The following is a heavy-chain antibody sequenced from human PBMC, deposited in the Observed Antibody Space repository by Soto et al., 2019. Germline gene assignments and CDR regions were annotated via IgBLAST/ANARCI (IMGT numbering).Heavy chain of an antibody. CDR3: AKDGRSSWYLAPPTRGYYYYGMDV. V-gene: IGHV3-23*01. Sequence: PGGSLRLSCAASGFTFSSYAVSWVRQAPGKGLEWVSAISGSGGSTYYADSVKGRFTISRDNSKNTLYLQMNSLRAEDTAVYYCAKDGRSSWYLAPPTRGYYYYGMDVWGQGTTVTVSS. CDR1: GFTFSSYA. J-gene: IGHJ6*02. D-gene: IGHD6-13*01. CDR2: ISGSGGST.